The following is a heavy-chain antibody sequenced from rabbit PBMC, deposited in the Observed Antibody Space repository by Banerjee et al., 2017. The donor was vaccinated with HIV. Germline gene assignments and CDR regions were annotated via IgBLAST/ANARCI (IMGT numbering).Heavy chain of an antibody. CDR3: ARDLVGVIGWNFYL. J-gene: IGHJ4*01. V-gene: IGHV1S45*01. Sequence: QEQLVESGGDLVKPGASLTLTCIASGVSFSGSSYMCWVRQAPGKGLEWIACINASTGKPVYATWASGRFTISRTSSTTVTLRMTSLTAADRATYFCARDLVGVIGWNFYLWGPGTLVTVS. D-gene: IGHD1-1*01. CDR1: GVSFSGSSY. CDR2: INASTGKP.